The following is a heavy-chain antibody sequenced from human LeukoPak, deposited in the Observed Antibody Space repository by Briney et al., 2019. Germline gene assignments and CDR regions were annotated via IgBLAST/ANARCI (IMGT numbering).Heavy chain of an antibody. CDR2: INPNSGGT. J-gene: IGHJ4*02. Sequence: ASVKVSCKASGYTFTGYYMHWVRQAPGQGLEWMGWINPNSGGTNYAQKFQGRVTMTRDTSISTAYMELSRLRSDDTAVYYCAREFKMAPILGGYWGQGTLLTVSS. D-gene: IGHD5-24*01. CDR3: AREFKMAPILGGY. V-gene: IGHV1-2*02. CDR1: GYTFTGYY.